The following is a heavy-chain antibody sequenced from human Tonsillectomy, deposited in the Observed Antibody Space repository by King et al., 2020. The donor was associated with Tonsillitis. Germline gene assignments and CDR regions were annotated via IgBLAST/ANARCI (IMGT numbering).Heavy chain of an antibody. D-gene: IGHD3-9*01. CDR1: GFSLSTSGVG. V-gene: IGHV2-5*02. Sequence: KESGPTLVKPTQTLTLTCTFSGFSLSTSGVGVGWIRQPPGKALEWLALIYWDDDKRYSPSLKSRLTITKDTSKNQVVLTITNMDPVDTATHYCAHSVLRYFDWLLGGCAFDIWGQGTMVTVSS. CDR2: IYWDDDK. CDR3: AHSVLRYFDWLLGGCAFDI. J-gene: IGHJ3*02.